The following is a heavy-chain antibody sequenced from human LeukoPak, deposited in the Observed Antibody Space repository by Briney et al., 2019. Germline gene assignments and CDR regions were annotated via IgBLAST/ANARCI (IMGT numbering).Heavy chain of an antibody. CDR3: ASEGLLGAFDY. D-gene: IGHD1-26*01. V-gene: IGHV4-61*01. CDR2: IYYSGST. CDR1: GGSVSSGSYY. Sequence: SETLSLTCTASGGSVSSGSYYWSWIRQPPGKGLEWIGYIYYSGSTNYNPSLKSRVTISVDTSKNQFSLKLSSVTAADTAVYYCASEGLLGAFDYWGQGTLVTVSS. J-gene: IGHJ4*02.